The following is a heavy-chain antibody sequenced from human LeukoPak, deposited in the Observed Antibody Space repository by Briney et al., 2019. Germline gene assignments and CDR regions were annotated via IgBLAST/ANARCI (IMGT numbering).Heavy chain of an antibody. CDR2: IYHSGST. D-gene: IGHD5-12*01. J-gene: IGHJ4*02. CDR1: GYSISSGYY. Sequence: SETLSLTCTVSGYSISSGYYWGLIRQPPGKGLEWIGYIYHSGSTTYNPSLKSRVTISVDTSQNQFYLKLSSVTAADTAVYYCARDGYSGSDALWGQGTLVTVSS. CDR3: ARDGYSGSDAL. V-gene: IGHV4-38-2*02.